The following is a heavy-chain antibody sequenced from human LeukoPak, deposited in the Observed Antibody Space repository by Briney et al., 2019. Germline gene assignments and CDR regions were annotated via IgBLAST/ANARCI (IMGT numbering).Heavy chain of an antibody. V-gene: IGHV5-51*01. CDR3: ARGGHLLNHVFDP. CDR2: IDPGDSEI. J-gene: IGHJ5*02. CDR1: GYSFSMYW. Sequence: GESLKISCQGLGYSFSMYWIGWVRHMPGKGLEWMGVIDPGDSEITYSPSFQGHVTISVDKSVNTAYLQWSTLKASDTALYYCARGGHLLNHVFDPWGQGTLVTVSS. D-gene: IGHD1-26*01.